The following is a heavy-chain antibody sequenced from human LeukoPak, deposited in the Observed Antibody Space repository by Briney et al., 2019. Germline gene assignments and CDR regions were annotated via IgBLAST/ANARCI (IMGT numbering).Heavy chain of an antibody. CDR2: INPNSGGT. CDR3: ARVGLLGYYYYYMDV. D-gene: IGHD2-21*01. CDR1: GYTFTGYY. Sequence: ASVKVSCKASGYTFTGYYMHWVRQAPGQGLEWMGWINPNSGGTKYAQKFQGRVTMTRDTSISTAYMELSRLRSDDTAVYYCARVGLLGYYYYYMDVWGKGTTVTVSS. J-gene: IGHJ6*03. V-gene: IGHV1-2*02.